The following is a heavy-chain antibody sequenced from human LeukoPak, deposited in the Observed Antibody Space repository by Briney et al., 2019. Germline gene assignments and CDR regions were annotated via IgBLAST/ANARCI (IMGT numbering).Heavy chain of an antibody. CDR2: VYGGDTT. CDR1: GFTVSSNY. CDR3: ARDAHTGSGTYWGGVDYYYGLDV. V-gene: IGHV3-66*01. D-gene: IGHD3-10*01. Sequence: GGSLRLSCAASGFTVSSNYMSWVRQAPGKGLEWVSVVYGGDTTYYADSVKGRFTISRDNSKNTLYLQMNSLRAEDTAVYYCARDAHTGSGTYWGGVDYYYGLDVWGQGTTVTVSS. J-gene: IGHJ6*02.